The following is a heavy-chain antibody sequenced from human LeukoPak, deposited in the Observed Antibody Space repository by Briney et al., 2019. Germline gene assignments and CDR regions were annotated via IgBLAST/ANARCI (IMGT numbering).Heavy chain of an antibody. CDR1: GGSFSGYY. CDR3: ARAGYSSSWYVRFWFDP. CDR2: INHSGST. V-gene: IGHV4-34*01. J-gene: IGHJ5*02. Sequence: SETLSLTCAVYGGSFSGYYWSWIRQPPGKGLEWMGEINHSGSTNYNPSLKSRVTISVDTSKNQFSLKLSSVTAAHAAVYYCARAGYSSSWYVRFWFDPWGQGTLVTVSS. D-gene: IGHD6-13*01.